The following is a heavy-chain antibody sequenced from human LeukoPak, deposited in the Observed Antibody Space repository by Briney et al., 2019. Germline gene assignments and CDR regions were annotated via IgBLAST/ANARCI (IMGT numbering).Heavy chain of an antibody. CDR1: IGSISSSKW. CDR3: ARQRWEQQGRDYYFNGLDV. D-gene: IGHD1/OR15-1a*01. V-gene: IGHV4-4*02. Sequence: SETLSLTCSVSIGSISSSKWWSWVRQSPVKGLEWIGEIYLYGTTNYNPSFTSRVTMSVDRSRNQFSLKLTSVTAADTAVYYCARQRWEQQGRDYYFNGLDVWGPGTTVIVSS. J-gene: IGHJ6*02. CDR2: IYLYGTT.